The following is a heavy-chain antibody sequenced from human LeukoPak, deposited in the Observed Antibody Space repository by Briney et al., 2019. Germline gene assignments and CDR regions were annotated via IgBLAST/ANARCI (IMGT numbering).Heavy chain of an antibody. Sequence: SETLSLTCTVSGASMSTYYWSWIRQPAGEGLEWIGRISTRGGTYYNPSLKSRVIVSVDTSKNQFSLKLSSVTAADTAVYYCARSSYCSSTNCYKRFDYWGQGTLVTVSS. V-gene: IGHV4-4*07. CDR3: ARSSYCSSTNCYKRFDY. J-gene: IGHJ4*02. CDR1: GASMSTYY. D-gene: IGHD2-2*02. CDR2: ISTRGGT.